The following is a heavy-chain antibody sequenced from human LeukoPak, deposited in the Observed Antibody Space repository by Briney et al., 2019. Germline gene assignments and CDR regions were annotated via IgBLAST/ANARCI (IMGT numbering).Heavy chain of an antibody. CDR3: ATDPIAVAGSSSDY. J-gene: IGHJ4*02. D-gene: IGHD6-19*01. Sequence: ASVKVSCKASGYTFTSYGISWVRQAPGQGLEWMGWISAYNGNTNYAQKFQGRVTMTEDTSTDTAYMELSSLRSEDTAVYYCATDPIAVAGSSSDYWGQGTLVTVSS. CDR1: GYTFTSYG. V-gene: IGHV1-18*01. CDR2: ISAYNGNT.